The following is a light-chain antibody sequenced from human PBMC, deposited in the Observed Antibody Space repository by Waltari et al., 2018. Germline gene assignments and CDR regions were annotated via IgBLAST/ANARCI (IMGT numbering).Light chain of an antibody. CDR3: QQAKSLPSLK. CDR2: DAS. J-gene: IGKJ3*01. CDR1: QDIGNW. V-gene: IGKV1-12*02. Sequence: DMEMTQSPSFVSAYVGDRVTITCRAGQDIGNWLAWYQQKPGQAPRRLIYDASTLQRGVPSRFSGSGSGTHFSLTINSLQPEDFATYFCQQAKSLPSLKFGPGTRVDVK.